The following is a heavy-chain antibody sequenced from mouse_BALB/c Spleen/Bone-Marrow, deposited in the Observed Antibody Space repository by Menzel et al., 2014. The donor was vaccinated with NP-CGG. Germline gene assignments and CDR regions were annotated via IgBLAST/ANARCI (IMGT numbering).Heavy chain of an antibody. J-gene: IGHJ2*01. CDR1: GYVFSTYW. V-gene: IGHV1-80*01. CDR2: IYPGDGDT. CDR3: ARGGISVDY. Sequence: VMLVESGAELVRPGSSVKISCESSGYVFSTYWINWVKQRPGQGLEWIGQIYPGDGDTDYNGKFKDKATLTADKSSNTAYMQLSSLTSEDSAVYFCARGGISVDYWGQGTPLTVSS.